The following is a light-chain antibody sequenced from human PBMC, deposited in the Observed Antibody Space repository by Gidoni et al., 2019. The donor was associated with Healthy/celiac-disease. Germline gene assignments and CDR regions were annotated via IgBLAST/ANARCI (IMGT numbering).Light chain of an antibody. CDR2: EVS. Sequence: QSALTQPPSASGSPEQSVTISCTGTSSDVGGYNYVSWYQQHPGKAHKLMIYEVSKRPSGVPDRFSGSKSGNTASLTVSGLQAEDEADYYCSSYAGSNNFDVVFGGGTKLTVL. J-gene: IGLJ2*01. CDR3: SSYAGSNNFDVV. V-gene: IGLV2-8*01. CDR1: SSDVGGYNY.